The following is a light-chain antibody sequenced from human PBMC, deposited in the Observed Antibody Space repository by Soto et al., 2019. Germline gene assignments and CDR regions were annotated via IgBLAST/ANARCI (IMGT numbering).Light chain of an antibody. Sequence: DIVMTQSPDSLAVSLGERATINCKSSQSVLYNSNNKNYLAWYQQKPGQPPKLLIYWASTREFGVPERFSGSGSGTDFTLTISSLQAEDVAVYYCQQYYSTPRTFGQGTRVEI. CDR2: WAS. V-gene: IGKV4-1*01. CDR1: QSVLYNSNNKNY. CDR3: QQYYSTPRT. J-gene: IGKJ1*01.